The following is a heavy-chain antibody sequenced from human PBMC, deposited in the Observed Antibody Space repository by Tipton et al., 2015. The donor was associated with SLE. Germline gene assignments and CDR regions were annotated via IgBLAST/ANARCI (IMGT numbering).Heavy chain of an antibody. J-gene: IGHJ4*02. CDR2: IYYSGST. Sequence: TLSLTCTVSGGSISSCYWSWIRQPPGKGLEWIGYIYYSGSTNYNPSLKSRVTISVDTSKNQFSLKLSSVTAADTAVYYCARDPSPYCGGDCYPRTPYYFDYWGQGTLVTVSS. CDR1: GGSISSCY. D-gene: IGHD2-21*01. CDR3: ARDPSPYCGGDCYPRTPYYFDY. V-gene: IGHV4-59*01.